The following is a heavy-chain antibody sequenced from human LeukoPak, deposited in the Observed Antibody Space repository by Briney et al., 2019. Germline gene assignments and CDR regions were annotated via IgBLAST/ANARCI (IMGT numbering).Heavy chain of an antibody. Sequence: ASVKVSCKASGYTFTSYGISWVRQAPGQGLEWMGWISAYSGNTNYAQKLQGRVTMTTDTSTSTAYMELRSLRSDDTAVYYCARANLPGANPLLHWFDPWGQGTLVTVSS. CDR3: ARANLPGANPLLHWFDP. CDR1: GYTFTSYG. V-gene: IGHV1-18*01. J-gene: IGHJ5*02. D-gene: IGHD1-1*01. CDR2: ISAYSGNT.